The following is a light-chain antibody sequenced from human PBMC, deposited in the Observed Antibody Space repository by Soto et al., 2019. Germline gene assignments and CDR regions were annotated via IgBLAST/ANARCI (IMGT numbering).Light chain of an antibody. Sequence: EIVLTQSPCTLSLSPGERATLSCRASQSVSSSYLAWYQQKPGQAPRLLIYDASIRATGIPARFSGSGSGTDFTLTISSLEPEDFAIYFCQQRGNWWTFGQGTKVDIK. CDR1: QSVSSSY. V-gene: IGKV3D-20*02. J-gene: IGKJ1*01. CDR3: QQRGNWWT. CDR2: DAS.